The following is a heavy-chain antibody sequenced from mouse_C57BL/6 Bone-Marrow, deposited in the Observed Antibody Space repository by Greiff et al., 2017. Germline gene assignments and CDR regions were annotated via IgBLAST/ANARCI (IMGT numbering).Heavy chain of an antibody. CDR1: GYTFTSYW. D-gene: IGHD1-1*01. CDR3: ARSGHYYGSSYGYFDV. CDR2: IDPSDIYT. Sequence: VKLQQPGAELVMPGASVKLSCKASGYTFTSYWMHWVKQRPGQGLEWIGEIDPSDIYTNYNQKFKGKSTLTVDKSSSTAYMQLSSLTSEDSAVYYCARSGHYYGSSYGYFDVWGTGTTVTVSS. V-gene: IGHV1-69*01. J-gene: IGHJ1*03.